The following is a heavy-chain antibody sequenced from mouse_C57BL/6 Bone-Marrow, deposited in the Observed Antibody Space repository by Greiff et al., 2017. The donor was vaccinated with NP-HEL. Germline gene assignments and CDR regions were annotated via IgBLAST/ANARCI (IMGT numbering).Heavy chain of an antibody. D-gene: IGHD2-1*01. Sequence: DVMLVESEGGLVQPGSSMKLSCTASGFTFSDYYMAWVRQVPEKGLEWVANINYDGSSTYYLDSLKSRFIISRDNAKNILYLQMCSLKSEDTATYYCARGQGGNPAMDDWGKGPSVSVAT. J-gene: IGHJ4*01. CDR3: ARGQGGNPAMDD. CDR1: GFTFSDYY. V-gene: IGHV5-16*01. CDR2: INYDGSST.